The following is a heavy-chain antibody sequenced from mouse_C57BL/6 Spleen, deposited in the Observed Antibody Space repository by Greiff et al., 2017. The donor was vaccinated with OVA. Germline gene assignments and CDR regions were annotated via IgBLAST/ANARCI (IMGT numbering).Heavy chain of an antibody. D-gene: IGHD2-1*01. Sequence: QVQLQQPGAELAMPGASVKLSCKASGYTFTSYWMHWVKQRPGQGLEWIGEIDPSDSYTNYNQKFKGKSTLTVDKSSSTAYMQLSSLTSEDSAVYDGERVAGNYSYFDDWGKGTTVTVSS. CDR1: GYTFTSYW. V-gene: IGHV1-69*01. J-gene: IGHJ1*03. CDR2: IDPSDSYT. CDR3: ERVAGNYSYFDD.